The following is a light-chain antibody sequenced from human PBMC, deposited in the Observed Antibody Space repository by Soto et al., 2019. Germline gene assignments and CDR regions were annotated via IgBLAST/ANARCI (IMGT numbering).Light chain of an antibody. Sequence: VVMTQSPATLSFSPGEKATLSCRASLSVSSDLAWYRQKPGQAPRLLIYATSSRATGIPDRFSGSGSGTDFTLTISSLDPEDFAVYYCQQYGGSRWTFGQGTKVDIK. J-gene: IGKJ1*01. CDR1: LSVSSD. CDR2: ATS. CDR3: QQYGGSRWT. V-gene: IGKV3-20*01.